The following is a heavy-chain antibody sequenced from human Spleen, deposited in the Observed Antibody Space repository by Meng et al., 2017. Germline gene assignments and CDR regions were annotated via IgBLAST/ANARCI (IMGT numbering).Heavy chain of an antibody. J-gene: IGHJ3*02. CDR1: GFTFSSYV. CDR2: IGGSGGST. Sequence: GESLKISCAASGFTFSSYVLSWVRQAPGKGLEWVSYIGGSGGSTYYADSVKGRFSISRDNSKNTLYLQMNSLRAEDTAVYYCARGGNYYGSGSYPDAFDIWGQGTMVTVSS. CDR3: ARGGNYYGSGSYPDAFDI. V-gene: IGHV3-23*01. D-gene: IGHD3-10*01.